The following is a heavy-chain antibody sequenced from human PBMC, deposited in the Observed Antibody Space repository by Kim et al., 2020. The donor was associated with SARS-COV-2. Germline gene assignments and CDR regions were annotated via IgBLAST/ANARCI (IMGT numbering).Heavy chain of an antibody. J-gene: IGHJ4*02. Sequence: SETLSLTCAVYGGSFSGYYWSWIRQPPGKGLEWIGEINHSGSTNYNPSLKSRVTISVDTSKNQFSLKLSSVTAADTAVYYCARIPLRLGELSSSYYFDYWGQGTLVTVSS. V-gene: IGHV4-34*01. CDR2: INHSGST. CDR3: ARIPLRLGELSSSYYFDY. CDR1: GGSFSGYY. D-gene: IGHD3-16*02.